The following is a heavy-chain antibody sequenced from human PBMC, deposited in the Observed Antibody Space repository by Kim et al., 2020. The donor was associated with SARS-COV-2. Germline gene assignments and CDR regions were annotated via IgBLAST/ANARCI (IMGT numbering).Heavy chain of an antibody. CDR2: INHSGST. J-gene: IGHJ4*02. Sequence: SETLSLTCAVYGGSFSGYYWSWIRQPPGKGLEWIGEINHSGSTNYNPSLKSRVTISVDTSKNQFSLKLSSVTAADTAVYYCARGRGATVRYWGQGTLVTVSS. V-gene: IGHV4-34*01. CDR1: GGSFSGYY. D-gene: IGHD1-26*01. CDR3: ARGRGATVRY.